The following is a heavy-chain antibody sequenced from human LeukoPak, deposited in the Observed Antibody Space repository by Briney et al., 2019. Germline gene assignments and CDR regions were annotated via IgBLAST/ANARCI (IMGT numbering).Heavy chain of an antibody. Sequence: PSETLSLTCAVYGGSFSGYYWSWIRQPPGKGLEWIGEINHSGSTNYNPSLKSRVTISVDTSKNQFSLKLSSVTAADTAVYYCARRAYTYSSGWYGGYYFDYWGQGTLVTVSS. CDR1: GGSFSGYY. V-gene: IGHV4-34*01. D-gene: IGHD6-19*01. CDR3: ARRAYTYSSGWYGGYYFDY. CDR2: INHSGST. J-gene: IGHJ4*02.